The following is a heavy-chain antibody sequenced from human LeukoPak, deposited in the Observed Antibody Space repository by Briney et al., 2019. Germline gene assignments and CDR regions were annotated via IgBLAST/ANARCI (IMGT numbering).Heavy chain of an antibody. J-gene: IGHJ4*02. D-gene: IGHD2-15*01. CDR3: ARVSCSGGSCYRDYFDY. Sequence: ASVKVSCKASGGTFSSYAISWVRQAPGQGLEWMGGIIPIFGTANYAQKLQGRVTITADDSTSTAYMELSSLRSEDTAVYYCARVSCSGGSCYRDYFDYWGQGTLVTVSS. CDR1: GGTFSSYA. V-gene: IGHV1-69*13. CDR2: IIPIFGTA.